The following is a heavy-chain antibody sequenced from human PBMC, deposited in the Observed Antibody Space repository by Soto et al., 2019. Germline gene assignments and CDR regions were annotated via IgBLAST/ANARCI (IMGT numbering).Heavy chain of an antibody. CDR3: ARYIYGYVDY. V-gene: IGHV3-11*06. CDR2: ISSISSYT. Sequence: KAGGSLRLSCAASGFTFSDYYMSWIRQAPGKGPEWVSYISSISSYTNYADSVKGRFTISRDNAKNSLYLQMNSLRAGDTAVYYCARYIYGYVDYWGQGTLVTVSS. J-gene: IGHJ4*02. D-gene: IGHD5-18*01. CDR1: GFTFSDYY.